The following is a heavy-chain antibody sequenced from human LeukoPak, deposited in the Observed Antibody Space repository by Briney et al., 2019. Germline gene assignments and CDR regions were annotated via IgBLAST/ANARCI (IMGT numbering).Heavy chain of an antibody. D-gene: IGHD2-15*01. V-gene: IGHV3-21*01. Sequence: GGSLRLSCAASGFTFSSYNMNWVRQAPGKGLEWVSSISSSSSYIYYADSVKGRFTISRDNAKNSLYLQMNILRAEDTAVYYCARGEVVVFLSNEYYYYYMDVWGKGTTVTVSS. CDR1: GFTFSSYN. J-gene: IGHJ6*03. CDR2: ISSSSSYI. CDR3: ARGEVVVFLSNEYYYYYMDV.